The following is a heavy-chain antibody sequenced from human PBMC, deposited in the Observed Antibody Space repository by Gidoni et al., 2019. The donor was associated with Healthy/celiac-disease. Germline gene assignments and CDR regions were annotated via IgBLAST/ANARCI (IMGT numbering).Heavy chain of an antibody. J-gene: IGHJ5*02. CDR2: TYYSGST. CDR1: CGSISSGGYY. V-gene: IGHV4-31*03. CDR3: ARDYEMDGRRNWFDP. D-gene: IGHD5-12*01. Sequence: QVQLQESGPGLVKPSQTLSLTCTVSCGSISSGGYYWSWIRQHPGKGLEWIGYTYYSGSTYYNPSLKSRVTISVDTSKNQFSLKLSSVTAADTAVYYCARDYEMDGRRNWFDPWGQGTLVTVSS.